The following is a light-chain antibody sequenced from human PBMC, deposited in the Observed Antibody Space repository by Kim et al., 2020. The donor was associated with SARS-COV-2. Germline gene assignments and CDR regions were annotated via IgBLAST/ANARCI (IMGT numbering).Light chain of an antibody. CDR2: SNN. CDR3: EAWDDSLNGRV. J-gene: IGLJ3*02. Sequence: QPVLTPPPSASGTPGQRVTISCPGSSSNIGSNTVNWYQQLPGTAPKLLIYSNNQRPSGVPDRFSGSNSGTSASLAISGLQSEDEADYYCEAWDDSLNGRVFGGGTKLTVL. CDR1: SSNIGSNT. V-gene: IGLV1-44*01.